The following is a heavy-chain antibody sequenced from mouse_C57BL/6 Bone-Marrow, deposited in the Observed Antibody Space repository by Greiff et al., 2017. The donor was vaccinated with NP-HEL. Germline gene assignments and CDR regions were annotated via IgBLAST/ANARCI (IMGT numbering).Heavy chain of an antibody. Sequence: EVKLQESGPGLAKPSQTLSLTCSVTGYSITSDYWNWIRKFPGNKLEYMGYISYSGSTSYNPSLKSRISITRDTSKTQSYLQLHSVTTEDTSTYFGARSPLWLRRNYYAMDYWGQGTSVTVSS. V-gene: IGHV3-8*01. D-gene: IGHD2-2*01. CDR2: ISYSGST. CDR3: ARSPLWLRRNYYAMDY. J-gene: IGHJ4*01. CDR1: GYSITSDY.